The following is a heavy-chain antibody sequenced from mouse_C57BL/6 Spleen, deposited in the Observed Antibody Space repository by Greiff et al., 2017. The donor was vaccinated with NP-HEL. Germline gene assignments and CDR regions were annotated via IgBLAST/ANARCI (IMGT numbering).Heavy chain of an antibody. CDR2: IDPSDSYT. Sequence: QVQLQQPGAELVMPGASVKLSCKASGYTFTSYWMHWVKQRPGQGLEWIGEIDPSDSYTNYNQKFKGKSTLTVDKSSSTAYMQLSSLTSEESAVYYCARGVRDGNEYYFDYGGQGTTLTVSS. V-gene: IGHV1-69*01. CDR3: ARGVRDGNEYYFDY. CDR1: GYTFTSYW. D-gene: IGHD2-1*01. J-gene: IGHJ2*01.